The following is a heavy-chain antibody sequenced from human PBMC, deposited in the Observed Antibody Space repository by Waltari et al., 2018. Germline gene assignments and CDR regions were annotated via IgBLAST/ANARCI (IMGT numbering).Heavy chain of an antibody. CDR2: IYYSGST. Sequence: QVQLQESGPGLVKPSETLSLTCTVSGGSISRYYWSWIRQPPGKGLEWIGYIYYSGSTNYNPSLKSRVTISVDTSKNQLSLKLSSVTAADTAVYYCARVSAAGTDWGQGTLVTVSS. J-gene: IGHJ4*02. D-gene: IGHD6-13*01. V-gene: IGHV4-59*01. CDR3: ARVSAAGTD. CDR1: GGSISRYY.